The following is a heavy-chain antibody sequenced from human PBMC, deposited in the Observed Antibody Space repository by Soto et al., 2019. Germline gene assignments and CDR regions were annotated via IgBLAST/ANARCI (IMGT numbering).Heavy chain of an antibody. J-gene: IGHJ4*02. CDR1: GYSFTSYD. CDR2: MDPKTGNT. Sequence: ASVKVSCKASGYSFTSYDINWVRQATGQGLEWMGWMDPKTGNTDYGQKFQGRVTMTRNTSISTAYMELSSLTSEDTAVYYCARGRGWRDYWGQGTLVTVSS. V-gene: IGHV1-8*01. CDR3: ARGRGWRDY. D-gene: IGHD6-19*01.